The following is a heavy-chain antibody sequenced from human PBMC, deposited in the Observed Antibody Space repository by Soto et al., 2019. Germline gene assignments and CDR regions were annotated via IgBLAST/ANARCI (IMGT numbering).Heavy chain of an antibody. V-gene: IGHV3-33*01. CDR1: GFPFSSYG. J-gene: IGHJ4*02. CDR2: IWYDGSNK. D-gene: IGHD3-10*01. CDR3: ARGGG. Sequence: QVQLVESGGGVVQPGRSLRLSCAASGFPFSSYGMHWVRQAPGKGLEWVAVIWYDGSNKYYADSVKGRFTISRDNSKNTLYLKRNGLRAEDTAVYYCARGGGWGQGPLVTVSS.